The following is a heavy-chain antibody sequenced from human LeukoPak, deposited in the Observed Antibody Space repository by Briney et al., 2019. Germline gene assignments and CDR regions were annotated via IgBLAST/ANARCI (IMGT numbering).Heavy chain of an antibody. CDR1: GDCISNSSYY. Sequence: PSETLSLTCSVSGDCISNSSYYWGWIRQPPGEGLEWIGSMYYRGSTDYNPSLKSRVTISVDTSKNEFSLKLSSVTAADTAVYYCARATMDYDSSGYPGEGGDYWGQGTLVTVSS. D-gene: IGHD3-22*01. J-gene: IGHJ4*02. V-gene: IGHV4-39*01. CDR3: ARATMDYDSSGYPGEGGDY. CDR2: MYYRGST.